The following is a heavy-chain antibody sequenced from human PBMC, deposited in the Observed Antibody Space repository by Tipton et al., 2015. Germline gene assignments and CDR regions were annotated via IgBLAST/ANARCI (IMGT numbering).Heavy chain of an antibody. V-gene: IGHV3-33*01. J-gene: IGHJ4*02. CDR2: IWYDGSDK. Sequence: SLRLSCEASGFTFSNYGMDWVRQAPGKGLEWVAVIWYDGSDKYYADSVKGRFTISRDNSKNTLYLQMNSLRVDDTAVYYCAREGYGTWGFDYWGQGTLVTVSS. CDR3: AREGYGTWGFDY. CDR1: GFTFSNYG. D-gene: IGHD6-13*01.